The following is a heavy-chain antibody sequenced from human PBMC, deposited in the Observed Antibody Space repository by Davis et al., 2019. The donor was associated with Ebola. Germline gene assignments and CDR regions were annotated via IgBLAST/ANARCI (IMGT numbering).Heavy chain of an antibody. J-gene: IGHJ4*02. Sequence: GGSLRLSCAASGFTFSSYAMSWVRQAPGKGLEWVSGISGSGGTTYYADSVKGRFTISRDNSKNTLYLQMNSLRAEDTAVYYCAKDRTSIVVVPPHWGQGTPVTVSS. CDR1: GFTFSSYA. CDR3: AKDRTSIVVVPPH. V-gene: IGHV3-23*01. CDR2: ISGSGGTT. D-gene: IGHD2-2*01.